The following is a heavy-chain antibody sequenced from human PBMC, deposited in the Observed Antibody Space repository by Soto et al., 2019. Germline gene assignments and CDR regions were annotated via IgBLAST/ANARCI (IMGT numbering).Heavy chain of an antibody. J-gene: IGHJ4*02. CDR3: ARLLGGVVVAATRGLDY. Sequence: PSETLSLTCAVYGGSFSGYYWSWIRQPPGKGLEWIGEINHSGSTNYNPSLKSRVTISVDTSKNQFSLKLSSVTAADTAVYYCARLLGGVVVAATRGLDYWGQGTLVTVPQ. CDR1: GGSFSGYY. CDR2: INHSGST. D-gene: IGHD2-15*01. V-gene: IGHV4-34*01.